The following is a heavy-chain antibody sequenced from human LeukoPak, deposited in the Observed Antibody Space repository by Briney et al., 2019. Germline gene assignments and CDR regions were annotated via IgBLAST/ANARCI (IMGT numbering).Heavy chain of an antibody. Sequence: GGSLRLSCAASGFTFSSYWMHWVRHAPGKGLVWVSHINSDGSITSYADSVKGRFTISRDNAKNTLYLQMNSLRAEDTAVYYCARDAVDTANAVWGQGTTVTVSS. V-gene: IGHV3-74*01. D-gene: IGHD5-18*01. J-gene: IGHJ6*02. CDR1: GFTFSSYW. CDR3: ARDAVDTANAV. CDR2: INSDGSIT.